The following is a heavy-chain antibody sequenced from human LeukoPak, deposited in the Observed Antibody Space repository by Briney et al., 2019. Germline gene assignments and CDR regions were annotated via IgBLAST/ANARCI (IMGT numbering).Heavy chain of an antibody. Sequence: SETLSLTCTVSGGSISSYYWSWIRQPPGKGLEWIGYIYYSGSTNYNPSLKSRVTISVDTSKNQFSLKLSSVTAADTAVYYCARGGKRGRQYYYGMDVWGQGTTVTVSS. CDR1: GGSISSYY. V-gene: IGHV4-59*12. CDR2: IYYSGST. J-gene: IGHJ6*02. D-gene: IGHD3-16*01. CDR3: ARGGKRGRQYYYGMDV.